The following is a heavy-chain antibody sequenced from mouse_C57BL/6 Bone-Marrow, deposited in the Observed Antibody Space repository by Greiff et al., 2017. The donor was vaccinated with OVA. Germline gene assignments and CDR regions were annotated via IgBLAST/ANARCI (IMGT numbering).Heavy chain of an antibody. V-gene: IGHV1-4*01. Sequence: QVQLKESGAELARPGASVKMSCKASGYTFTSYTMHWVKQRPGQGLEWIGYINPSSGYTKYNQKFKDKATLTADKSSSTAYMQLSSLTSEDSAVYYCARKRNIGAMDYWGQGASVTVSS. J-gene: IGHJ4*01. CDR2: INPSSGYT. CDR1: GYTFTSYT. D-gene: IGHD2-14*01. CDR3: ARKRNIGAMDY.